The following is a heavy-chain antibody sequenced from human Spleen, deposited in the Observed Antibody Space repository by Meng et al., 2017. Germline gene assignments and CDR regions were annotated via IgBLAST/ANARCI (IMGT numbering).Heavy chain of an antibody. D-gene: IGHD5-12*01. Sequence: GESLKISCAASGFTFSDYYMSWIRRAPGKGLEWVSYIGSRGTTIFYADSVRGRFTISRDNARNSLYLQMNSLRGDDTAVYYCASMVATSVHFDYWGQGTLVTVSS. J-gene: IGHJ4*02. CDR3: ASMVATSVHFDY. V-gene: IGHV3-11*01. CDR2: IGSRGTTI. CDR1: GFTFSDYY.